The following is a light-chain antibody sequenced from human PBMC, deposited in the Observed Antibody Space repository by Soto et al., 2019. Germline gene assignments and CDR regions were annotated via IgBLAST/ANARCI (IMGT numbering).Light chain of an antibody. CDR2: GAF. Sequence: EIVLTQSPATLSLSPGERATLSCRASPSVANFVAWYQQKPGQAPRLLIYGAFNRATGIPARFSGSGSGTDFTLTISSLEPEDSEVYYCQQRNSWPPVTFGHGTRLEIK. V-gene: IGKV3-11*01. J-gene: IGKJ5*01. CDR3: QQRNSWPPVT. CDR1: PSVANF.